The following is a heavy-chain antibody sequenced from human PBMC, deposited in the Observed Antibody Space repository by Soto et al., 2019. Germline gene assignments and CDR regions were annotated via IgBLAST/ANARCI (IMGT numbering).Heavy chain of an antibody. Sequence: EVPLLESGGGLVQPGGSLRLACAGSGFTFSNYAMSWVRQAPGQGLECVSVIGGSGGSTYYADSVRGRSTVARDNSKNTAFLQLTSLRAADTALYYCAKAGTLIGVVTNVDYWGQGTLFTVSS. CDR1: GFTFSNYA. CDR2: IGGSGGST. V-gene: IGHV3-23*01. CDR3: AKAGTLIGVVTNVDY. D-gene: IGHD3-3*01. J-gene: IGHJ4*02.